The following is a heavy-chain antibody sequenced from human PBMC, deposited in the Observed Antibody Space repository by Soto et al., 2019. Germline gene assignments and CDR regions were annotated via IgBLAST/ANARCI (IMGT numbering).Heavy chain of an antibody. D-gene: IGHD4-17*01. J-gene: IGHJ4*02. V-gene: IGHV1-69*12. CDR3: ATDSTTVPH. CDR1: RDTFSNYA. Sequence: QVQLVQSGAEVKKPGSSVKVSCKASRDTFSNYAISWVRQAPGQGFEWMGRITPFFGTTDYAQKFQGRVTITADESTSTVYMELSTLRSEDTATFYCATDSTTVPHWGQGTLVTVSS. CDR2: ITPFFGTT.